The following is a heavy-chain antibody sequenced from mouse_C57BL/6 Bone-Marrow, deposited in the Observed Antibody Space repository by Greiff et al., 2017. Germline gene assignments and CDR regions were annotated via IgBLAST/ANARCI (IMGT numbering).Heavy chain of an antibody. V-gene: IGHV5-6*02. D-gene: IGHD1-1*01. J-gene: IGHJ2*01. CDR3: ARGGVVATNYFDY. CDR2: ISSGGSYT. Sequence: DVKLQESGGDLVKPGGSLKLSCAASGFTFSSYGMSWVRQTPDKRLEWVATISSGGSYTYYPDSVKGRFTISRDNAKNTLYLQMSSLKSEDTAMYYCARGGVVATNYFDYWGQGTTLTVSS. CDR1: GFTFSSYG.